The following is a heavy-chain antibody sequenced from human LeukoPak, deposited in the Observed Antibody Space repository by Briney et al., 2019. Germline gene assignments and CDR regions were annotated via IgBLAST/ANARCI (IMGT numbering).Heavy chain of an antibody. J-gene: IGHJ6*02. Sequence: PGRSLRLSCAASGFTFSSYGMHWVRQAPGKGLEWVAVISYDGSNKYYADSVKDRFTISRDNSKNTLYLQMNSLRAEDTAVYYCARIHSPNYYCYYGMDVWGQGTTVTVSS. CDR1: GFTFSSYG. D-gene: IGHD5-18*01. V-gene: IGHV3-30*03. CDR3: ARIHSPNYYCYYGMDV. CDR2: ISYDGSNK.